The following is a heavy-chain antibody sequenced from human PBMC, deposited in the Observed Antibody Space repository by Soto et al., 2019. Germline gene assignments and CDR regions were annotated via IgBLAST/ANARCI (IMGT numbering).Heavy chain of an antibody. J-gene: IGHJ6*02. CDR3: ARTDRDFYGLDV. CDR2: LYDVDGS. Sequence: DVQLVESGGGLIQPGESLRLSCAAFGLTISGKKYVAWVRQAPGKGLEWVSALYDVDGSFYADSVTGRFTISRENAQNSFFLQMNSLRVGDTAVYYCARTDRDFYGLDVWGQGTTVIVSS. CDR1: GLTISGKKY. V-gene: IGHV3-53*01.